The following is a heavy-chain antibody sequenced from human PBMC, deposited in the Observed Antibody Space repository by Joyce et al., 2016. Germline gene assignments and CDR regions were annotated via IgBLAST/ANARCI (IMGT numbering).Heavy chain of an antibody. CDR3: ATTLGYYDILTGYSPFEY. Sequence: EVQLVQSGAEVKKPGESLKISCKGSGYSFTSYWIGGVRQMPGKGLEGMWIIYPVDSDTRYSPSFPGQVTISADKSISTAYLQWSSLEASDTAMYYCATTLGYYDILTGYSPFEYWGQGTLVTVSS. CDR2: IYPVDSDT. D-gene: IGHD3-9*01. CDR1: GYSFTSYW. V-gene: IGHV5-51*01. J-gene: IGHJ4*02.